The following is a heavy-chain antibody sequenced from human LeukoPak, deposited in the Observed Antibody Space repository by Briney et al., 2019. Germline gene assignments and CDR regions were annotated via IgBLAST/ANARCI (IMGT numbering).Heavy chain of an antibody. J-gene: IGHJ4*02. D-gene: IGHD4-17*01. V-gene: IGHV4-4*07. CDR3: ASGDYSAFDH. CDR2: ISISGST. CDR1: GTSISSHY. Sequence: SDTLSLTRSVSGTSISSHYWRWIRQPAGKGLEWIGRISISGSTNYNPSLKSRVTVSVDTSKNQFSLKLSSVTAADTAVYYWASGDYSAFDHWGQGTLVTVSS.